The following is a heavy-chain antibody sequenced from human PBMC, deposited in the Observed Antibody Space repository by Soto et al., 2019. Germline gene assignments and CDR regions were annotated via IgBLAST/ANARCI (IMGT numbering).Heavy chain of an antibody. CDR3: ARIGYSSGWTDDY. J-gene: IGHJ4*02. D-gene: IGHD6-19*01. Sequence: ASVKVSCKASGYTFTGYYIHWVRQAPGQGLEWMGWINPNSGGTNYAQNFQGRVTMTRDTSISTAYMELSRLRSDDTAVYYCARIGYSSGWTDDYWGQGNLVTVSS. CDR2: INPNSGGT. CDR1: GYTFTGYY. V-gene: IGHV1-2*02.